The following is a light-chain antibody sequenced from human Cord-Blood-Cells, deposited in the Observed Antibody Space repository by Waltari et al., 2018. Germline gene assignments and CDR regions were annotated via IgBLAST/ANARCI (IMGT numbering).Light chain of an antibody. Sequence: QLVLTQSPSASASLGASVKPTCTLSSGHSSYAIARHQQQPGKGPRYLMKLNRDGRHSKGDGIPERFSGSSSGAERYLTISSLQSEDEADYYCQTWGTGYWVFGGGTKLTVL. CDR3: QTWGTGYWV. V-gene: IGLV4-69*01. CDR1: SGHSSYA. CDR2: LNRDGRH. J-gene: IGLJ3*02.